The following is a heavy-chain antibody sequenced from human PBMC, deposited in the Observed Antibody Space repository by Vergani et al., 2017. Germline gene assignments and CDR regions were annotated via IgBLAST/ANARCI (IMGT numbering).Heavy chain of an antibody. CDR2: ISGNNDDV. CDR1: GFTFSHYS. J-gene: IGHJ5*02. Sequence: EVQMVESGGGLVKPGGSLRLSCVASGFTFSHYSMNWVRQAPGKGLKWVSSISGNNDDVYYADSVKGRFTISRDTPENTVLLQMNSLRVDDTAVYYCVGVAGGATEGWFDPWGQGTLVTVSS. CDR3: VGVAGGATEGWFDP. D-gene: IGHD1-26*01. V-gene: IGHV3-21*01.